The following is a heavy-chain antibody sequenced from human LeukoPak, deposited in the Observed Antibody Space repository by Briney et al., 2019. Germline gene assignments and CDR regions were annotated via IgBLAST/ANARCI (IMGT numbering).Heavy chain of an antibody. J-gene: IGHJ6*02. CDR3: ARDLYGVYDFWREIRDYYGMDV. V-gene: IGHV1-69*05. D-gene: IGHD3-3*01. CDR1: GGTFSSYA. CDR2: IIPIFGTA. Sequence: SVKVSCKASGGTFSSYAISWVRQAPGQGLEWMGGIIPIFGTANYAQKFQGRVTMTRDTSTSTVYMELSSLRSEDTAVYYCARDLYGVYDFWREIRDYYGMDVWGQGTTVTVSS.